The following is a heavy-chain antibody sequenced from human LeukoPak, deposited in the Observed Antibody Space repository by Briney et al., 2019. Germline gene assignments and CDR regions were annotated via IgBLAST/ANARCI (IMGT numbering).Heavy chain of an antibody. Sequence: SETLSLTCTVSGGSISSGGYYWSWIRQHPGKGLEWIGYIYYSGSTYYNPSLKSRVTISVDTSKNQFSLKLSSVTAADTAVYYCARDSVGYTFDYWGQGTLVTVSS. CDR2: IYYSGST. CDR3: ARDSVGYTFDY. V-gene: IGHV4-31*03. D-gene: IGHD5-18*01. J-gene: IGHJ4*02. CDR1: GGSISSGGYY.